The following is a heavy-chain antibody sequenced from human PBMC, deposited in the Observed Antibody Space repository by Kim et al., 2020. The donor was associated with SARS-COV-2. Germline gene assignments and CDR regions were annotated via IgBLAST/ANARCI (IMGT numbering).Heavy chain of an antibody. V-gene: IGHV3-33*01. Sequence: GGSLRLSCAASGFTFSSYGMHWVRQAPGKGLEWVAVIWYDGSNKYYADSVKGRFTISRDNSKNTLYLQMNSLRAEDTAVYYCARDGYGDVPIDYWGQGTLVTVSS. J-gene: IGHJ4*02. CDR2: IWYDGSNK. CDR1: GFTFSSYG. CDR3: ARDGYGDVPIDY. D-gene: IGHD4-17*01.